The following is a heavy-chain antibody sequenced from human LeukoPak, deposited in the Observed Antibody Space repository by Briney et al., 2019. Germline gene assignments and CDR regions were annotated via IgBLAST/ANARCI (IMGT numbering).Heavy chain of an antibody. CDR3: ARSTSSSWHTAWGY. D-gene: IGHD6-13*01. J-gene: IGHJ4*02. CDR2: IYYSGST. Sequence: PSETLSLTCAVYGGSISSGGYYWSWIRQHPGKGLEWIGYIYYSGSTYYNPSLKSRVTISVDTSKNQFSLKLSSVTAADTAVYYCARSTSSSWHTAWGYWGQGTLVTVSS. CDR1: GGSISSGGYY. V-gene: IGHV4-31*11.